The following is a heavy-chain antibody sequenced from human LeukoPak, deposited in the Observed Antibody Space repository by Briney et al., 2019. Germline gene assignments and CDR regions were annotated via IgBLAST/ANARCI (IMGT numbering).Heavy chain of an antibody. D-gene: IGHD4-23*01. V-gene: IGHV1-18*01. CDR1: GYTFTSYG. CDR3: ARVPYGGNSGKYFDY. CDR2: ISAYNGNT. Sequence: ASVKVSCTASGYTFTSYGISWVRQAPGQGLEWMGWISAYNGNTNYAQKLQGRVTMTTDTSTSTAYMELRSLRSDDTAVYYCARVPYGGNSGKYFDYWGQGTLVTVSS. J-gene: IGHJ4*02.